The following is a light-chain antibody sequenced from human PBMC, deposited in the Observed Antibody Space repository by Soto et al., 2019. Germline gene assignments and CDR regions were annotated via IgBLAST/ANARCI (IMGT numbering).Light chain of an antibody. Sequence: QSALTQPASVPGSPGQSITFSCTGTSSDVGAYDYVSWYQQHPGKAPKLIIFEVSNRPSGVSDRFSGSKSGNTTSLTISGLQPEDEAHYYCTSYTRSDTLHVVFGGGTKLTVL. J-gene: IGLJ2*01. CDR1: SSDVGAYDY. CDR3: TSYTRSDTLHVV. CDR2: EVS. V-gene: IGLV2-14*01.